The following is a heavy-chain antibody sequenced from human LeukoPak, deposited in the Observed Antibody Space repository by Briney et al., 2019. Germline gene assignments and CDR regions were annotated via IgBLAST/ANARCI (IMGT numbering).Heavy chain of an antibody. CDR1: GGSISSYY. J-gene: IGHJ6*02. V-gene: IGHV4-59*01. CDR3: ASGYRSSYSYYGMDV. Sequence: SETLSLTCTVSGGSISSYYSSWIRQPPGKGLEWIGYIYYSGSTNYNPSLKSRVTISVDTSKNQFSLKLSSVTAADTAVYYCASGYRSSYSYYGMDVWGQGTTVTVSS. D-gene: IGHD5-24*01. CDR2: IYYSGST.